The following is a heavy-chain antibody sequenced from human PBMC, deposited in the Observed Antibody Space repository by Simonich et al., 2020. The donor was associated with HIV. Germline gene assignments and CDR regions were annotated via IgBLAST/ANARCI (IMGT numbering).Heavy chain of an antibody. CDR3: ARGFYQRLYYFDY. J-gene: IGHJ4*02. CDR2: IKHSGST. D-gene: IGHD2-2*01. Sequence: QVQLQQWGAGLLKPSETLSLTCAVYGGSFSGYYWSWIRQPPGKGLEWIGEIKHSGSTNYNPSLKSRVTISVDTSKNQFSLKRSSVTAADTAVYYCARGFYQRLYYFDYWGQGTLVTVSS. V-gene: IGHV4-34*01. CDR1: GGSFSGYY.